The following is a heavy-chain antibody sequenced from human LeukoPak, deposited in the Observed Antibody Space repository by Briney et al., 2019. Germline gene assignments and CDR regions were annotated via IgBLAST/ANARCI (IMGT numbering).Heavy chain of an antibody. CDR2: ISSSSSYI. CDR3: ARDRAPGPYYYDSSGYSVDAFDI. CDR1: GFTFSSYS. J-gene: IGHJ3*02. V-gene: IGHV3-21*01. Sequence: GGSLRLSCAASGFTFSSYSMNWVRQAPGEGLEWVSSISSSSSYIYYADSVKGRFTISRDNAKNSLYLQMNSLRAEDTAVYYCARDRAPGPYYYDSSGYSVDAFDIWGQGTMVTVSS. D-gene: IGHD3-22*01.